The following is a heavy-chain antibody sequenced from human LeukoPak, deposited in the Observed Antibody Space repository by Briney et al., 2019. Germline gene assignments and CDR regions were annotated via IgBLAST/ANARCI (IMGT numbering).Heavy chain of an antibody. J-gene: IGHJ4*02. CDR3: VREDLDDYGHFGY. D-gene: IGHD4-17*01. CDR2: IYTSGST. CDR1: GGSISSGSYY. Sequence: SETLSLTCTVSGGSISSGSYYWSWIRQPAGEGLEWIGRIYTSGSTNYNPSLKSRVTMSIDTSKNQFSLKLSSVTAADTAVYYCVREDLDDYGHFGYWGQGTLVTVSS. V-gene: IGHV4-61*02.